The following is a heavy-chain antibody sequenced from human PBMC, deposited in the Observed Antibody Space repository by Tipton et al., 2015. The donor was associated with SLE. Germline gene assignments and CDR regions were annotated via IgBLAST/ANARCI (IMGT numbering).Heavy chain of an antibody. CDR1: GGTFSSYA. D-gene: IGHD6-19*01. CDR2: IIPIFGTA. CDR3: ARLNVDSSGWPSSYYYYYYMDV. J-gene: IGHJ6*03. V-gene: IGHV1-69*05. Sequence: QLVQSGPEVKKPGSSVKVSCKASGGTFSSYAISWVRQAPGQGLEWMGGIIPIFGTANYAQKFQGRVTITTDESTSTAYMELSSLRSEDTAVYYCARLNVDSSGWPSSYYYYYYMDVWGKGTAVTVSS.